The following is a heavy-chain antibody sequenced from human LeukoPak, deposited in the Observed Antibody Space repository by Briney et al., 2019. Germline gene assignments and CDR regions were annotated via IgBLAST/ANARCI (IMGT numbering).Heavy chain of an antibody. V-gene: IGHV3-23*01. CDR3: AKGPDITIFGVVIIPLDGMDV. J-gene: IGHJ6*02. CDR1: GFTFSSYA. CDR2: ISGSGGST. D-gene: IGHD3-3*01. Sequence: AAYLRLSCAASGFTFSSYAMSWVRQAPGKGLEWVSAISGSGGSTYYADSVKGRFTISRDNSKNTLYLQMNSLRAEDTAVYYCAKGPDITIFGVVIIPLDGMDVWGQGTTVTVSS.